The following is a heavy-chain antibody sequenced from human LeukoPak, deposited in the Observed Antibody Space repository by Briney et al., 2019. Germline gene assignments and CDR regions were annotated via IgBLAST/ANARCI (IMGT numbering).Heavy chain of an antibody. J-gene: IGHJ4*02. CDR2: ISSSSSYI. V-gene: IGHV3-21*01. CDR3: ARDYSNRFDY. CDR1: GFTFSSYS. D-gene: IGHD4-11*01. Sequence: GGSLRLSCAASGFTFSSYSMNWVRQAPGKGLEWVSSISSSSSYIYYADSVKGRFTTSRDNAKHSLYLQMNSLRAEDTAVYYCARDYSNRFDYWGQGTLVTVSS.